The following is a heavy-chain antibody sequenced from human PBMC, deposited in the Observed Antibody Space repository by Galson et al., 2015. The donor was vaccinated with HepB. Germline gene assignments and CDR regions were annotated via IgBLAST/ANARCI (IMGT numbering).Heavy chain of an antibody. V-gene: IGHV1-69*13. CDR2: LIPIFGTT. D-gene: IGHD3-3*01. CDR3: AKSRFLEWVGSSGKEYKYYAMDV. J-gene: IGHJ6*02. CDR1: GGTFSRYYA. Sequence: SVKVSCKASGGTFSRYYAIAWVRQAPGQGLEWMGTLIPIFGTTNNAQKFQGRVAMTADESTTTAYMELSSLKSEDTAIYYCAKSRFLEWVGSSGKEYKYYAMDVWGQVTTVTVSS.